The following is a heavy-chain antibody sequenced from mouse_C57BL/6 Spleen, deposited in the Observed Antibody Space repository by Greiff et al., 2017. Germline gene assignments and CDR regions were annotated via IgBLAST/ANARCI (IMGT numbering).Heavy chain of an antibody. V-gene: IGHV1-82*01. Sequence: VQRVESGPELVKPGASVKISCKASGYAFSSSWMNWVKQRPGKGLEWIGRIYPGDGDPNYNGKFKGKATLTADKSSSTAYMQLSSLTSEDSAVYFCSYDYESPWFAYWGQGTLVTVSA. CDR3: SYDYESPWFAY. CDR1: GYAFSSSW. CDR2: IYPGDGDP. J-gene: IGHJ3*01. D-gene: IGHD2-4*01.